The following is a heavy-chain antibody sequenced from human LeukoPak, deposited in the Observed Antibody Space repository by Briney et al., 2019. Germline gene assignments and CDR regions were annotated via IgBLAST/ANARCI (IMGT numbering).Heavy chain of an antibody. CDR3: ARVVRDGSGYDYYFDY. CDR2: IYYTGST. CDR1: GGSISRIIYY. J-gene: IGHJ4*02. D-gene: IGHD3-22*01. V-gene: IGHV4-39*01. Sequence: PSETLSLTCTVSGGSISRIIYYWGWIRQPPGKGLEWIGSIYYTGSTYYTPSLRSRVTISVDTSKNQFSLKLSAVTAADTAVYYCARVVRDGSGYDYYFDYWGQGTLVTVSS.